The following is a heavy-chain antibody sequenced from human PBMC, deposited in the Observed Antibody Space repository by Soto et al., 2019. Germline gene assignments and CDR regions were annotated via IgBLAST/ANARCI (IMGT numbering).Heavy chain of an antibody. Sequence: QVQLVQSGAEVKKPGASVKVSCKASGYTFTSYHITWVRQAPGQGLAGMGWISAYNGNTNYAQKLQGRVTMTTGTSQSTAYMELRSLGSYDTAVYYCARDSPPPREWGQGTLVTVSS. CDR2: ISAYNGNT. J-gene: IGHJ4*02. CDR3: ARDSPPPRE. V-gene: IGHV1-18*01. CDR1: GYTFTSYH.